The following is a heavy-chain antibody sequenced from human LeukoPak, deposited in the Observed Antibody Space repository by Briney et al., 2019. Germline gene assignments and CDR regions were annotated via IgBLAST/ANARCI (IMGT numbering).Heavy chain of an antibody. Sequence: PSETLSLTCTVSGYSISSGYYWGWIRQPPGKGLEWIGSIYHSGSTYYNPSLKSRVTISVDTSKNQFSLKLSSVTAADTAVYYCASSTWIPAPNSWGQGTLVTVSS. D-gene: IGHD5-18*01. CDR2: IYHSGST. J-gene: IGHJ4*02. CDR1: GYSISSGYY. V-gene: IGHV4-38-2*02. CDR3: ASSTWIPAPNS.